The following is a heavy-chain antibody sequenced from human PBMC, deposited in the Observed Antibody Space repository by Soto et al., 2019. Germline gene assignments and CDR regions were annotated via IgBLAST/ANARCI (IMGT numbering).Heavy chain of an antibody. CDR3: ARGLTIVVVPAAIEGDAFDI. CDR2: INPSGGST. Sequence: ASVKVSCKASGYTFTSYYMHWVRQAPGQVLEWMGIINPSGGSTSYGQKFQGRVTMTRDTSTSTVYMELSSLRSEETAVYYCARGLTIVVVPAAIEGDAFDIWGQGTMVTVSS. V-gene: IGHV1-46*03. J-gene: IGHJ3*02. CDR1: GYTFTSYY. D-gene: IGHD2-2*01.